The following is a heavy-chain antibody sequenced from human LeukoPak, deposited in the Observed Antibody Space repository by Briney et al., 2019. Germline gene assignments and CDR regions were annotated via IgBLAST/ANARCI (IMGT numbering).Heavy chain of an antibody. V-gene: IGHV1-2*02. CDR2: INPNSGGT. J-gene: IGHJ5*02. D-gene: IGHD3-3*01. Sequence: ASVKVSCKASGYTFTSYDINWVRQATGQGLEWMGWINPNSGGTNYAQKFQGRVTMTRDTSISTAYMELSRLRSDDTAVYYCARARITIFGVVMEFDPWGQGTLVTVSS. CDR3: ARARITIFGVVMEFDP. CDR1: GYTFTSYD.